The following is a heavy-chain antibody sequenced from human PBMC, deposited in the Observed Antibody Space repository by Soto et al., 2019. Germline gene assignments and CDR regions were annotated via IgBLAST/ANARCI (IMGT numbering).Heavy chain of an antibody. V-gene: IGHV4-34*01. CDR2: INHSGST. Sequence: PSDTLSLTCAVYGGSFSGYYWSWMRQPPGKGLEWIGEINHSGSTNYNPSLKSRVTISVDTSKNQFSLKLSSVTAADTAVYYCASYPRQLAKSYYYGMDVWGQGTTVTGSS. J-gene: IGHJ6*02. CDR1: GGSFSGYY. CDR3: ASYPRQLAKSYYYGMDV. D-gene: IGHD6-6*01.